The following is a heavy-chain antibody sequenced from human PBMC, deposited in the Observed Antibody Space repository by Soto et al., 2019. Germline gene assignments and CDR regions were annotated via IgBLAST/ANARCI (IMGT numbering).Heavy chain of an antibody. J-gene: IGHJ6*02. CDR2: ISYDGSNK. V-gene: IGHV3-30-3*01. CDR1: GFTFSSYA. CDR3: AREISYVSGGHLYYGMDV. D-gene: IGHD3-16*01. Sequence: GGSLRLSCAASGFTFSSYAMHWARQAPGKGLEWVAVISYDGSNKYYADSVKGRFTISRDNSKNTLYLQMNSLRAEDTAVYYCAREISYVSGGHLYYGMDVLGQGTAVTVSS.